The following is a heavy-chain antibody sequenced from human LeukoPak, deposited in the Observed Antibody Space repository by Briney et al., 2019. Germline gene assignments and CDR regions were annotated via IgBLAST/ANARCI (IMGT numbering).Heavy chain of an antibody. V-gene: IGHV3-11*04. Sequence: GGSLRLSCAASGFTFSDYSMSWIRQAPGKGLEWVSYISSSGSTIYYADSVKGRFTISRDNAKNSLYLQMNSLRAEDTAVYYCAREQLVGWYYYYMDVWGKGTTVTVSS. CDR2: ISSSGSTI. CDR3: AREQLVGWYYYYMDV. D-gene: IGHD6-6*01. CDR1: GFTFSDYS. J-gene: IGHJ6*03.